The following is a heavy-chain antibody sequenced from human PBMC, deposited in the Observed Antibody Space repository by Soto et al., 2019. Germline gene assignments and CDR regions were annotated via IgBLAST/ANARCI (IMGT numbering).Heavy chain of an antibody. CDR1: GFTFSNAW. D-gene: IGHD2-21*02. J-gene: IGHJ6*02. CDR3: TTVPPEVTAIPYYYYGMDV. Sequence: GGSLRLSCAASGFTFSNAWMSWVRQAPGKGLEWVGRIKSKTDGGTTDYTAPVKGRFTISRDDSTNTLYLQMNSLKTEDTAVYYCTTVPPEVTAIPYYYYGMDVWGQGTTVTVSS. V-gene: IGHV3-15*01. CDR2: IKSKTDGGTT.